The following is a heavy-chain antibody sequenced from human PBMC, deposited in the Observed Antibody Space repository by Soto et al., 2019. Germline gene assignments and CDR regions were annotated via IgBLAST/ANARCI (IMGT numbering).Heavy chain of an antibody. J-gene: IGHJ4*02. CDR1: VFPFTGYA. Sequence: RGSLRLSCAASVFPFTGYAMSWVRQAPGKGLEWVSAISGHGDATFYAASVKGRFTISRDNSKNTLYLHMNSLRAEDTAVYYCANSRVSMVRGLIIIPNYWGQGTLVTVSS. D-gene: IGHD3-10*01. CDR3: ANSRVSMVRGLIIIPNY. CDR2: ISGHGDAT. V-gene: IGHV3-23*01.